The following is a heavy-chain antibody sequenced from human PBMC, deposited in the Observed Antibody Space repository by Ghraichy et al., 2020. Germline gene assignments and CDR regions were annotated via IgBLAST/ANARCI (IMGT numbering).Heavy chain of an antibody. Sequence: ASVKVSCKASGYIFTDYFVHWVRQAPGQGLEWMGMINPSGGRTNYAQKFQGRVTMTRDTSTSTVYMELSSLRSEDTAVYYCARNPYYYDSSGDYWGQGTLVTVSS. J-gene: IGHJ4*02. D-gene: IGHD3-22*01. CDR1: GYIFTDYF. V-gene: IGHV1-46*01. CDR3: ARNPYYYDSSGDY. CDR2: INPSGGRT.